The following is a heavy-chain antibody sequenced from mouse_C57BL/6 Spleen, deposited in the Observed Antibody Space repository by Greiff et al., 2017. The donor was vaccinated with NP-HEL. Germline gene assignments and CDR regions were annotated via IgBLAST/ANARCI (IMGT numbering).Heavy chain of an antibody. D-gene: IGHD2-2*01. J-gene: IGHJ3*01. CDR2: INPGSGGT. Sequence: VQLRQSGAELVRPGTSVKVSCKASGYAFTNYLIEWVKQRPGQGLEWIGVINPGSGGTNYNEKFKGKATLTADKSSSTAYMQLSSLTSEDSAVYFCADGYDGAYWGQGTLVTVSA. V-gene: IGHV1-54*01. CDR3: ADGYDGAY. CDR1: GYAFTNYL.